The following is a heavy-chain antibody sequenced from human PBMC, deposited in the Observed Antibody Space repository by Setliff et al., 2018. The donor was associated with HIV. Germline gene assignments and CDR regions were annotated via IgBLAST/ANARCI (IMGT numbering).Heavy chain of an antibody. CDR2: FDPEDGET. D-gene: IGHD2-15*01. Sequence: ASVKVSCKLSGYTLTELSMHWVRQAPGEGLEWMGGFDPEDGETIYAEKFQGRVTMTEDTATDTAYMELSSLRSEDTAVYYCADTLGYCSGDSCYGYFPHWGQGTLVTVSS. J-gene: IGHJ1*01. V-gene: IGHV1-24*01. CDR3: ADTLGYCSGDSCYGYFPH. CDR1: GYTLTELS.